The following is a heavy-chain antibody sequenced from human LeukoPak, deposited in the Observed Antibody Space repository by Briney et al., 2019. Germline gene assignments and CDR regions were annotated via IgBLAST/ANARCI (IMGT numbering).Heavy chain of an antibody. CDR1: GGSISSYY. Sequence: KASETLSLTCTVSGGSISSYYWSWIRQPPGKGLEWIGYIYTSGSTNYNPSLKSRVTISVDSSKSHFSLQLSSVTAADTAVYYCARHVYSGSPSYMDVWGKGTTVTVSS. J-gene: IGHJ6*03. D-gene: IGHD6-13*01. V-gene: IGHV4-4*09. CDR2: IYTSGST. CDR3: ARHVYSGSPSYMDV.